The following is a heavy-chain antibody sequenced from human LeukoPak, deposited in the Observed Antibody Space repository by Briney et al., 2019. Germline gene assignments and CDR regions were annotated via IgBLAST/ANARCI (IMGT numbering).Heavy chain of an antibody. Sequence: ASVTVSCTASGYNFGRHGINWLRQAPGQGLEWMGWVSANNGNTNYAQKLHGRVTMTTDTPTSTAYMELRSLRSDDTAVYYCARGNYDSRGHYFADPLNWFDSWGQGTLVTVSS. V-gene: IGHV1-18*01. CDR2: VSANNGNT. CDR1: GYNFGRHG. D-gene: IGHD3-22*01. J-gene: IGHJ5*01. CDR3: ARGNYDSRGHYFADPLNWFDS.